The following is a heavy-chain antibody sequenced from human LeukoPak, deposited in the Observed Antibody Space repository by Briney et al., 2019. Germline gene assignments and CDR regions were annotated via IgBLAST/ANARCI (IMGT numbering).Heavy chain of an antibody. D-gene: IGHD6-25*01. J-gene: IGHJ4*02. Sequence: SETLSLTCGVSGGSVSSTNWWTWIRQPPGKGLEWIGEVHLDGRTNFNPSLKSRLTMSVDLSENHVSLKLTSVTAADTAVYYCAREGGFYRPLVYSRQGTLVTVSS. CDR3: AREGGFYRPLVY. CDR2: VHLDGRT. V-gene: IGHV4-4*02. CDR1: GGSVSSTNW.